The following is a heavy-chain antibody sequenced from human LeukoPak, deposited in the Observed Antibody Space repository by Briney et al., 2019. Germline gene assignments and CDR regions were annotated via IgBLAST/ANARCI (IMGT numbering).Heavy chain of an antibody. CDR2: INHSGST. CDR3: ARLRLLRYVFDY. D-gene: IGHD3-22*01. CDR1: GGSISSGDYY. J-gene: IGHJ4*02. Sequence: PSETLSLTCTVSGGSISSGDYYWSWICQPPGKGLEWIGEINHSGSTNYNPSLKSRVTISVDTSKNQFSLKLSSVTAADTAVYYCARLRLLRYVFDYWGQGTLVTVSS. V-gene: IGHV4-39*07.